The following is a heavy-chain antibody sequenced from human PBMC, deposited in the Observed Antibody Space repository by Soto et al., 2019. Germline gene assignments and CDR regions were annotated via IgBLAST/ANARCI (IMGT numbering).Heavy chain of an antibody. V-gene: IGHV4-4*02. J-gene: IGHJ5*01. CDR1: GGSTSSSNW. Sequence: PSETLSLTCAVSGGSTSSSNWWSWVRQPPGKGLEWIGEIYKSATTYYNPSFESRVAISVDTSKSQFSLNVTSVTAADTAVYFCARGWYCLTGRCFPNWFDSWGQGALVTVSS. CDR3: ARGWYCLTGRCFPNWFDS. CDR2: IYKSATT. D-gene: IGHD7-27*01.